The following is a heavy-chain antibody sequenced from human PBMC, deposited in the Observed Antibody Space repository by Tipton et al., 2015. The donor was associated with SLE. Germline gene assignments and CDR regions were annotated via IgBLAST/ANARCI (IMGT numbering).Heavy chain of an antibody. Sequence: GLVKPSETLSLTCAVYGGSFSGYSWSWIRQPPGKGLEWIGEINHSGSTTYNPSLKGRVTISVDTSKNKFSLKLSSVTAADTAVYYCARGAAAHDYWGQGTLVTVSS. CDR3: ARGAAAHDY. V-gene: IGHV4-34*01. D-gene: IGHD6-13*01. CDR2: INHSGST. J-gene: IGHJ4*02. CDR1: GGSFSGYS.